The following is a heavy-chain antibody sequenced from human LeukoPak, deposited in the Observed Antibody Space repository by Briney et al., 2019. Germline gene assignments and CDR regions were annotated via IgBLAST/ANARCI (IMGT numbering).Heavy chain of an antibody. CDR2: IKQDGSEK. Sequence: GGSLRLSCAASGSTFSSYWMSWVRQAPGKGLEWVANIKQDGSEKYYVGSVKGRFTISRDNAKNSLYLQMNSLRAEDTAVYYCARAYDFWSGYYGDYRGQGTLVTVSS. J-gene: IGHJ4*02. D-gene: IGHD3-3*01. CDR3: ARAYDFWSGYYGDY. CDR1: GSTFSSYW. V-gene: IGHV3-7*01.